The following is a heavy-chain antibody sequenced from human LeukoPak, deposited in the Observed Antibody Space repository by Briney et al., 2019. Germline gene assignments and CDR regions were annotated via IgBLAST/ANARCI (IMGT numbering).Heavy chain of an antibody. Sequence: TGGSLRLSCAASGFTFSSYWMSWVRQAPGKGLEWVSAISGSGGSTYYADSVKGRFTISRDNSKNTLYLQMNSLRAEDTAVYYCAKVGITMVRGTHQQATPYYYYMGVWGKGTMVTVSS. D-gene: IGHD3-10*01. CDR3: AKVGITMVRGTHQQATPYYYYMGV. J-gene: IGHJ6*03. V-gene: IGHV3-23*01. CDR2: ISGSGGST. CDR1: GFTFSSYW.